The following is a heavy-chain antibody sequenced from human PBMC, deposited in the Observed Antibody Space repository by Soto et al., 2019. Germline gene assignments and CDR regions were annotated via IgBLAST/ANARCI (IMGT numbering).Heavy chain of an antibody. CDR2: IYNSGRP. V-gene: IGHV4-59*08. D-gene: IGHD3-22*01. CDR3: ARYQNYYDSSGYLQNYFAY. CDR1: GGSMSSDY. J-gene: IGHJ4*02. Sequence: SETLSLTCTVSGGSMSSDYCSGVRQPPGKGLVWIGYIYNSGRPNYHPSLKRRVTISVDTSKNQFSLKLSSVTAADTAVYYCARYQNYYDSSGYLQNYFAYWGQGPLVTVS.